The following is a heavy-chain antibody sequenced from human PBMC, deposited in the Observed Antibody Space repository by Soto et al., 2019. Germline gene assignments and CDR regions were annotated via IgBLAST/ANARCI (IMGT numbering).Heavy chain of an antibody. D-gene: IGHD3-10*01. J-gene: IGHJ4*02. CDR3: GKHSYDGERVRGVISFDK. V-gene: IGHV4-39*01. CDR2: IYYSGST. Sequence: PSETLSLTCTVSGGSISSSSYYWGWIRQPPGKGLEWIGSIYYSGSTYYNPSLKSRVTISVDTSKNQFSLKLSSVTAADTAVYYCGKHSYDGERVRGVISFDKCGLDILVTVS. CDR1: GGSISSSSYY.